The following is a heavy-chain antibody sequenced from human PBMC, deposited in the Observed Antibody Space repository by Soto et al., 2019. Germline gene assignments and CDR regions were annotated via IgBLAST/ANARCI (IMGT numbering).Heavy chain of an antibody. CDR1: GFTFSGYW. Sequence: GGSLRLSCAASGFTFSGYWMHWVRQAPGKGLVWVSRINSDGSSTRYADSVKGRFTISRDNAKNSLHLQMNSLRAEDTAVYYCARDEGAYGYWGQGTLVTVSS. J-gene: IGHJ4*02. D-gene: IGHD3-16*01. V-gene: IGHV3-74*01. CDR2: INSDGSST. CDR3: ARDEGAYGY.